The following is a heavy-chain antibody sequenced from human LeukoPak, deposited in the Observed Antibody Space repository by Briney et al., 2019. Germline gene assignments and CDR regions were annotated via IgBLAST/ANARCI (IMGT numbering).Heavy chain of an antibody. CDR2: ISAYNGNT. V-gene: IGHV1-18*01. CDR1: GYTFTSYG. D-gene: IGHD3-10*01. J-gene: IGHJ4*02. Sequence: ASVKVSCKASGYTFTSYGISWVRQAPGQGLEWMGWISAYNGNTNYAQKLQGRVTMTTDTSTSTAYMELSSLRSEDTAVYYCARATYYHGSYVPDYWGQGTLVTVSS. CDR3: ARATYYHGSYVPDY.